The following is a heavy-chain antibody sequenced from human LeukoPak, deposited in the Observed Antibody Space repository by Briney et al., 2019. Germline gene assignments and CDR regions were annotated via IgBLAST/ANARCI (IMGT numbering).Heavy chain of an antibody. CDR3: ARRDIVVVPAAISGWFDP. J-gene: IGHJ5*02. CDR2: IYYSGST. V-gene: IGHV4-39*01. D-gene: IGHD2-2*02. Sequence: PSETLSLTCTVSGGSISSSSYYWGWIRQPPGKGLEWIGSIYYSGSTYYNPSLKSRVTISVDTSKNQFSPKLSSVTAADTAVYYCARRDIVVVPAAISGWFDPWGQGTLVTVSS. CDR1: GGSISSSSYY.